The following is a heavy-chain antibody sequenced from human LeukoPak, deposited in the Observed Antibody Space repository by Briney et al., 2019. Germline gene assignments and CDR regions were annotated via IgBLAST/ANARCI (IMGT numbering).Heavy chain of an antibody. Sequence: ASVKVSCKASGVTFSSYAISWVRQAPGQGLEWMGGIIPIFGTANYAQKFQGRVTITADESTSTAYMELSSLRSEDTAVYYCARDVSLLGYCSSTSCSAGFDYWGQGTLVTVSS. CDR1: GVTFSSYA. CDR2: IIPIFGTA. CDR3: ARDVSLLGYCSSTSCSAGFDY. J-gene: IGHJ4*02. V-gene: IGHV1-69*13. D-gene: IGHD2-2*01.